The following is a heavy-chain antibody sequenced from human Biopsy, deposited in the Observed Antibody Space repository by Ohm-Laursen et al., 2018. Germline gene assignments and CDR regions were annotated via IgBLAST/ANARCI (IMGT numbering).Heavy chain of an antibody. CDR2: IFYSGTT. CDR3: ARIYFYGLGSSDYFFDS. CDR1: GDSIATFNYY. D-gene: IGHD3-10*01. V-gene: IGHV4-39*01. J-gene: IGHJ4*02. Sequence: SDTLSLTCSVSGDSIATFNYYWGWVRQPPGKGLEWLAPIFYSGTTYFSRTLESRLTISQDTSSNQFSPRLKYVTAADTGVYYCARIYFYGLGSSDYFFDSWGQGTLATVSS.